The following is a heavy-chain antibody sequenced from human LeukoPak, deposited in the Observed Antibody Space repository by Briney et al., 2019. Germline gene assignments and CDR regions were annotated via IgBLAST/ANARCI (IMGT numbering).Heavy chain of an antibody. CDR3: ARVLKYFDWLLADYYFDY. CDR1: GGSISSSSYY. J-gene: IGHJ4*02. V-gene: IGHV4-39*01. Sequence: ASETLSLTCTVSGGSISSSSYYWGWIRQPPGKGLEWIGSIYYSGSTYYNPSLKSRVTISVDTSKNQFSLKLSSVTAADTAVYYCARVLKYFDWLLADYYFDYWGQGTLVTVSS. D-gene: IGHD3-9*01. CDR2: IYYSGST.